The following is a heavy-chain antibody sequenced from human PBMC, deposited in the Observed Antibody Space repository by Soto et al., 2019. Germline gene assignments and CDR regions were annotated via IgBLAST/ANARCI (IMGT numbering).Heavy chain of an antibody. D-gene: IGHD1-1*01. CDR3: ARDDKGNELYYYPMAV. CDR1: GYTLTELS. Sequence: ASVKVSCKVSGYTLTELSMHWVRQAPGKGLERMGGFDPEDGETIYAQKFQGRVTMTEDTSTDTAYMELRSLRPEDTAVYYCARDDKGNELYYYPMAVRGQGTRVTGSS. CDR2: FDPEDGET. J-gene: IGHJ6*02. V-gene: IGHV1-24*01.